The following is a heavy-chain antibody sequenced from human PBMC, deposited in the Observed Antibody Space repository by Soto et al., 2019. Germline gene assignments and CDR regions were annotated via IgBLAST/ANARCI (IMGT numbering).Heavy chain of an antibody. V-gene: IGHV3-23*01. D-gene: IGHD6-19*01. Sequence: GGFLRLSCAASGFTFSTFDMSWVRQPPGKGLEWVSVISGRDDSANYADSVKGRFTISKDKSSNTLYLQMNNLRAEDTAVYYCVKGAWLDYWGQGTLVTVSS. CDR3: VKGAWLDY. CDR2: ISGRDDSA. CDR1: GFTFSTFD. J-gene: IGHJ4*02.